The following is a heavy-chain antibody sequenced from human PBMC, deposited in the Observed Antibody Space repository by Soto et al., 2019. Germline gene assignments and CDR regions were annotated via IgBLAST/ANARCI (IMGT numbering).Heavy chain of an antibody. D-gene: IGHD2-2*01. CDR1: RGSISSGSYY. Sequence: PSETLSLTCTVSRGSISSGSYYWGWIRQPPGKGLEWIGSIYYSGSTYYNPSLTSRVTISVDTSKKLFSLKLSSVTAADTAVYYCARLTRMSSPTRSLNFDYWGQGTPVTVSS. CDR3: ARLTRMSSPTRSLNFDY. J-gene: IGHJ4*02. V-gene: IGHV4-39*01. CDR2: IYYSGST.